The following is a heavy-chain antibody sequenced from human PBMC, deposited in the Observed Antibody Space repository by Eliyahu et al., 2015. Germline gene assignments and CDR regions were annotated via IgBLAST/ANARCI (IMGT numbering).Heavy chain of an antibody. CDR2: IYTSGST. CDR1: GGSISSYY. D-gene: IGHD1-26*01. Sequence: QVQLQESGPGLVKPSETLSLTCTVSGGSISSYYWRWIRQPAGKGLEWIGRIYTSGSTNYNPSLKSRVTMSVDTSKNQFSLKLSSVTAADTAVYYCARDEMGAVPQYYYYGMDVWGQGTTVTVSS. V-gene: IGHV4-4*07. CDR3: ARDEMGAVPQYYYYGMDV. J-gene: IGHJ6*02.